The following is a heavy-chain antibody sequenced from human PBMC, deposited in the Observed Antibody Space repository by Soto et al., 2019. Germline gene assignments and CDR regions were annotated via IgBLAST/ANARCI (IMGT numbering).Heavy chain of an antibody. Sequence: EVQVLESGGGLVQPGGSLRLSCAASGFTFSSYAMSWVRQAPGKGLEWVSSISGSGGSTYYADSVKGRFTISRDNSKNTLYPQMNSLRAEDTAVYYCAKDPGEDTYWFDYWGQGTLVTVSS. CDR1: GFTFSSYA. D-gene: IGHD2-8*02. CDR2: ISGSGGST. CDR3: AKDPGEDTYWFDY. J-gene: IGHJ4*02. V-gene: IGHV3-23*01.